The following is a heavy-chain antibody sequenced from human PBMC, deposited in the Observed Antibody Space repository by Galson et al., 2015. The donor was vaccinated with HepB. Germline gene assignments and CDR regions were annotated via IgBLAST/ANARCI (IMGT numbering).Heavy chain of an antibody. CDR3: ARLKGYCSGGSCYEGLWFDP. CDR1: GYSFTSYW. V-gene: IGHV5-10-1*01. CDR2: IDPSDSYT. Sequence: QSGAEVKKPGESLRISCKGSGYSFTSYWISWVRQMPGKGLEWMGRIDPSDSYTNYSPSFQGHVTISADKSISTAYLQWSSLKASDTAMYYCARLKGYCSGGSCYEGLWFDPWGQGTLVTVSS. J-gene: IGHJ5*02. D-gene: IGHD2-15*01.